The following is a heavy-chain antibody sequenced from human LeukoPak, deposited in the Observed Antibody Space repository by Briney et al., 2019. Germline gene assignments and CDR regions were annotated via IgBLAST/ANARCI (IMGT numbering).Heavy chain of an antibody. CDR1: GGSISSYS. Sequence: TSETLSLTCTVSGGSISSYSWSWIRQPPGKGLEWIGTIHYGGGITYYNPSLKSPVPISVATSKHPFSLGPSYVTAGDSAGVYGSRASGYCSGGSCFDYWGQGTLVTVSS. CDR2: IHYGGGIT. D-gene: IGHD2-15*01. J-gene: IGHJ4*02. V-gene: IGHV4-59*08. CDR3: SRASGYCSGGSCFDY.